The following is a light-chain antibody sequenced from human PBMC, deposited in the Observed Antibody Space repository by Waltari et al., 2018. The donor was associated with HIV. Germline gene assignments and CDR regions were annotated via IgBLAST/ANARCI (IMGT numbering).Light chain of an antibody. Sequence: DIVMNQSPDSLSVSLGERANINCKSSQSVLNYSNNKNYLAWYQHKPGQGPKLLFYWASTRESGVPDRFSGSGSGTDFTLTISSLQAEDVAVYYCQQYYSSPYSFGPGTKLEIK. V-gene: IGKV4-1*01. CDR2: WAS. CDR3: QQYYSSPYS. J-gene: IGKJ2*03. CDR1: QSVLNYSNNKNY.